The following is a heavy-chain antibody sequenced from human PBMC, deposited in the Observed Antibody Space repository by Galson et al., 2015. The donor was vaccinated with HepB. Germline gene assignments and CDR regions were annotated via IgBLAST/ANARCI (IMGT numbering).Heavy chain of an antibody. D-gene: IGHD3-10*01. CDR3: TTGSNYYGSGSYYNR. Sequence: SLRLSCAASGFTFSNAWMNWVRQATGKGLEWVGRTKSKTDGGTTDYAAPVKGRFTISTEDSKYTLYLQMNSLNTADTAVYYCTTGSNYYGSGSYYNRWGQGTLGTVSS. J-gene: IGHJ5*02. V-gene: IGHV3-15*07. CDR1: GFTFSNAW. CDR2: TKSKTDGGTT.